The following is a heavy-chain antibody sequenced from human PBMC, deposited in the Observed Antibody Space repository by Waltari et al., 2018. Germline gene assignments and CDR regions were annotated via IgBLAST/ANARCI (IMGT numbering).Heavy chain of an antibody. Sequence: QVQLVQSGAEVKKPGSSVKVSCKASGGTFSSYAISWVRQAPGQGLEWMGGIIPIFGTANYAQKFQGRVTSTADESTSTAYMELSSLRSEDTAVYYCARTGYYDSSGYYYGWFDPWGQGTLVTVSS. CDR3: ARTGYYDSSGYYYGWFDP. V-gene: IGHV1-69*01. D-gene: IGHD3-22*01. CDR2: IIPIFGTA. CDR1: GGTFSSYA. J-gene: IGHJ5*02.